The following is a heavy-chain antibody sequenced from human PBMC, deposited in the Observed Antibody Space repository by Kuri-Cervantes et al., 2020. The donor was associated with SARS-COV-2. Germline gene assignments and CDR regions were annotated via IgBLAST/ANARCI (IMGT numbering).Heavy chain of an antibody. CDR2: IKSKTDGGTT. CDR3: TTDPYYYDSSGYYYGYYYYYYMDV. V-gene: IGHV3-15*01. D-gene: IGHD3-22*01. Sequence: GESLKISCAASGFTSSNAWMSWVRQAPGKGLEWVGRIKSKTDGGTTDYAAPVKGRFTISRDDSKNTLYLQMNSLKTEDTAVYYCTTDPYYYDSSGYYYGYYYYYYMDVWGKGTTVTVSS. CDR1: GFTSSNAW. J-gene: IGHJ6*03.